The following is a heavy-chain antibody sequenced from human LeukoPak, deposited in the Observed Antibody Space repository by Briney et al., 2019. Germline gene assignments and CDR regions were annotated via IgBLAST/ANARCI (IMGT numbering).Heavy chain of an antibody. J-gene: IGHJ6*02. CDR1: GFTFDDYA. D-gene: IGHD3-10*01. Sequence: GGSLRLSCAASGFTFDDYAMHWVRQAPGKGLEWVSGISWNSGSIGYADSVKGRFTISRDNAKNSLYLQMNSLRAEDTALYYCAKDGNDDGGGLTERWRYGSGKIPYYYYGMDVWGQGTTGNGS. V-gene: IGHV3-9*01. CDR3: AKDGNDDGGGLTERWRYGSGKIPYYYYGMDV. CDR2: ISWNSGSI.